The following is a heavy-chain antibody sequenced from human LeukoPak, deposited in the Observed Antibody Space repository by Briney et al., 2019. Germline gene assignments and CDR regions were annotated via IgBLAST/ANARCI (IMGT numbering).Heavy chain of an antibody. V-gene: IGHV3-23*01. CDR3: AKEGREGFDF. D-gene: IGHD1-26*01. Sequence: PGGSLRLSCAASGFTFSNYGMNWVRQAPGKGLEWVSTINGSGGRTYYADSVKGRFTISRDNSKNTLYLQMNSPRAEDTAVYYCAKEGREGFDFWGQGTLVTVSS. J-gene: IGHJ4*02. CDR1: GFTFSNYG. CDR2: INGSGGRT.